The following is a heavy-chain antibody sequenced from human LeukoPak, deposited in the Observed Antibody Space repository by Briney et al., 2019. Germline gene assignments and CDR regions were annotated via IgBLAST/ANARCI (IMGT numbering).Heavy chain of an antibody. Sequence: ASVKVSCKASGYTFTSYDINCVRQATGQGLAWMGWMNPNSGNTGYAQKFQGRVTMTRNTSISTAYMELSSLRSEDTAVYYCARWYCSSTSCLDGMDVWGQGTTVTVSS. J-gene: IGHJ6*02. D-gene: IGHD2-2*01. CDR3: ARWYCSSTSCLDGMDV. CDR2: MNPNSGNT. CDR1: GYTFTSYD. V-gene: IGHV1-8*01.